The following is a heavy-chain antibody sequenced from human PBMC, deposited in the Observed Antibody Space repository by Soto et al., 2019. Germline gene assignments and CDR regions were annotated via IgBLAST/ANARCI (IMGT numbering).Heavy chain of an antibody. D-gene: IGHD3-9*01. CDR2: ISDSGSS. V-gene: IGHV4-31*03. CDR1: GGSISSGRFY. CDR3: ARTTFYDVFTAYYSLFDY. Sequence: QVQLQESGPGLVKPSQTLTLTCTVSGGSISSGRFYWSRIRQHPGKGLAWIGHISDSGSSYYNPSLQSRVTISVDTSKNQFSLKLSAVTAADTAVYFCARTTFYDVFTAYYSLFDYWGQGTMVTVSS. J-gene: IGHJ4*02.